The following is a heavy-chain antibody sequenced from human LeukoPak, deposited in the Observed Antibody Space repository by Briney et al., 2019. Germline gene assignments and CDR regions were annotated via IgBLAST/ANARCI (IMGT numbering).Heavy chain of an antibody. Sequence: ASVKVSCKASGYTFTSYDINWVRQATGQGLEWMGWMNPNSGNTGYAQKLQGRVTMTRNTSISTAYMELSSLRSEDTAVYYCARLGFSRPYYYYYMDVWGKGTTVTVSS. V-gene: IGHV1-8*01. J-gene: IGHJ6*03. D-gene: IGHD1-26*01. CDR2: MNPNSGNT. CDR1: GYTFTSYD. CDR3: ARLGFSRPYYYYYMDV.